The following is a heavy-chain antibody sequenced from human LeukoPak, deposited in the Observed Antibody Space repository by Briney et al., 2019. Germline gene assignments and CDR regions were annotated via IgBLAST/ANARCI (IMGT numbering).Heavy chain of an antibody. CDR3: WRNPPRTGDFNS. D-gene: IGHD1-14*01. Sequence: ASVKVSCKTSGYTFTNYDINWVRQATGQGLEWLGWMSPNNGDTGYAQKFQGRVTMTRDTSTNTAYMELSGLTSEDTAVYYCWRNPPRTGDFNSWGQGALVTVSS. CDR1: GYTFTNYD. V-gene: IGHV1-8*01. CDR2: MSPNNGDT. J-gene: IGHJ4*02.